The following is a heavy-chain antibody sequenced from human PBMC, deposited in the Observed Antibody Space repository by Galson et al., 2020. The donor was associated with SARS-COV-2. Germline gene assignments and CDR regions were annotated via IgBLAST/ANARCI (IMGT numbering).Heavy chain of an antibody. CDR2: VYNTGST. V-gene: IGHV4-30-4*01. CDR3: ARDPTMTTVITHAFDI. D-gene: IGHD4-4*01. Sequence: SETLSLTCTVSGGSISSGDNYWSWIRQPPGKGLEWIGYVYNTGSTRYNPSLKSRVVISVDMSKNQFSLELSSVTAADTAMYFCARDPTMTTVITHAFDIWGQGTMVTVAS. CDR1: GGSISSGDNY. J-gene: IGHJ3*02.